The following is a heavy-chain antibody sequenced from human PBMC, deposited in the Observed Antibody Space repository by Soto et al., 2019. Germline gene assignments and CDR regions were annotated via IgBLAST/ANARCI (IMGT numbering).Heavy chain of an antibody. Sequence: QITLKESGPMLVKPTQTLTLTCTFSGFSLSSSGVGVGWIRQPPGKALEWLALIYWDNYKQYSPSLKNRFTITKDTSKNQVVLTMTKMEPVDTGTYYCARVMGSGTVGVFDYWGQGTLVTVSS. J-gene: IGHJ4*02. V-gene: IGHV2-5*02. CDR1: GFSLSSSGVG. CDR3: ARVMGSGTVGVFDY. CDR2: IYWDNYK. D-gene: IGHD6-13*01.